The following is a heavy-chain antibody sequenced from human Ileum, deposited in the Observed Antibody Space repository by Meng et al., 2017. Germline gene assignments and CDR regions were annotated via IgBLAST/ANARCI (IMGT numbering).Heavy chain of an antibody. V-gene: IGHV4-34*01. CDR3: ARSRMTALYYFDY. CDR1: GGSFSGYY. CDR2: INHSGST. J-gene: IGHJ4*02. Sequence: SETLSLTCAVYGGSFSGYYWSWIRQPPGKGLEWIGEINHSGSTNYNPSLKSRVTISVDTSKNQFSLKLSSVTAADTAVYYCARSRMTALYYFDYWGQGTLVTVSS. D-gene: IGHD2-21*02.